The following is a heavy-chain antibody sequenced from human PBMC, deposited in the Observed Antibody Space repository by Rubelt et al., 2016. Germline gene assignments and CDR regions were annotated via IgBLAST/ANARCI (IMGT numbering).Heavy chain of an antibody. V-gene: IGHV1-18*01. CDR3: ARAYYREEFDP. CDR1: GYTFTSYG. J-gene: IGHJ5*02. Sequence: QVQLVQSGAEVKKPGASVKVSCKASGYTFTSYGISWVRQAPGQGLEWMGWISAYNGNTTLEPKLTCRGTMTTDTSTSTAYMELRSLRSDDTAVYYCARAYYREEFDPWGQGTLVTVSS. D-gene: IGHD1-26*01. CDR2: ISAYNGNT.